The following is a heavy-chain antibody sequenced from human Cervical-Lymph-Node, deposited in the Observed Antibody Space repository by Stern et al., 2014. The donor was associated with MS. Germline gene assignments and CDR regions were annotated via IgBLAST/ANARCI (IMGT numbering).Heavy chain of an antibody. D-gene: IGHD2-15*01. CDR3: ARGLLGSENAFDI. V-gene: IGHV1-18*01. J-gene: IGHJ3*02. Sequence: QLVQSGAEVKKPGASVKVSCKASGYTFTSYGISLVRQAPGQGLEWMGLILTYNGNTNQAQQLQGSVLMTTDTSTSTAYMEMRSLRSDDTAGYYCARGLLGSENAFDIWGQGTMVTVSS. CDR2: ILTYNGNT. CDR1: GYTFTSYG.